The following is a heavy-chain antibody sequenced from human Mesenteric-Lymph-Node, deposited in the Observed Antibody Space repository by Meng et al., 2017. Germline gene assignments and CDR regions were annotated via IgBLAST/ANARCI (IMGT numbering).Heavy chain of an antibody. J-gene: IGHJ3*02. CDR3: ARDLDPTGAFDI. V-gene: IGHV3-11*04. CDR1: GFTFSDYY. Sequence: GESLKISCAASGFTFSDYYMSWIRQAPGKGLEWVSYISSSGSTIYYADSVKGRFTISRDNAKNSLYLQMNSLRAEDTAVYYCARDLDPTGAFDIWGQGTMVTVSS. CDR2: ISSSGSTI.